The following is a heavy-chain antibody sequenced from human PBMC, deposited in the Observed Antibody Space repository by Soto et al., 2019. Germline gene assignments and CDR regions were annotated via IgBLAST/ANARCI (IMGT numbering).Heavy chain of an antibody. D-gene: IGHD6-6*01. J-gene: IGHJ4*02. V-gene: IGHV4-31*03. CDR3: AHNSIASRTFDY. CDR2: IYYSGNT. CDR1: GGSISSGGYF. Sequence: SETLSLTCTVSGGSISSGGYFWSWIRQHPGKGLESIGSIYYSGNTYYNPSLKSRVAISVDTSENQFSLKLSSVTAADTATYFCAHNSIASRTFDYWGQGTLVTVSS.